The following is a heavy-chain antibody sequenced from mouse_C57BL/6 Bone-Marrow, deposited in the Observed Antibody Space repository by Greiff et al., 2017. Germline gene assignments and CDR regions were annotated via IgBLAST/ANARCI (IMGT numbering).Heavy chain of an antibody. CDR3: AREVTTVVAPFFDY. CDR1: GFTFSDYY. CDR2: INYDGSST. V-gene: IGHV5-16*01. D-gene: IGHD1-1*01. J-gene: IGHJ2*01. Sequence: EVQLVESEGGLVQPGSSMKLSCTASGFTFSDYYMAWVRQVPEKGLEWVANINYDGSSTYYLDSLKSRFIISRDNAKNILYLQMSSLKSEDTATYYCAREVTTVVAPFFDYWGQGTTLTVSS.